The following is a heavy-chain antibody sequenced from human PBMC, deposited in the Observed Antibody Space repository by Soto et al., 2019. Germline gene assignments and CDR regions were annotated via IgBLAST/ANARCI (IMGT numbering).Heavy chain of an antibody. D-gene: IGHD3-9*01. CDR3: AKEMGNYNILTDYYLRSQGSPGLYGMDV. V-gene: IGHV3-64*04. CDR2: VSTSGRST. CDR1: GFIFSEST. J-gene: IGHJ6*02. Sequence: PGGSLRLSCSASGFIFSESTIYWVRQVPGKGLEAISAVSTSGRSTYYADSVKDRFTISRDNSKNTLYLQMNSLRGEDTAVYYCAKEMGNYNILTDYYLRSQGSPGLYGMDVWGQGTTVTVSS.